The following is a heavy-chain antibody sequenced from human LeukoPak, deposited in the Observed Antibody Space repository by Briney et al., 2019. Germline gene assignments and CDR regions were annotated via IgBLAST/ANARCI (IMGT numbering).Heavy chain of an antibody. V-gene: IGHV4-31*03. Sequence: PAQTLSLTCTVSGGSISSGGYFWTWIRQHPGKGLEWIGYIYYSGSTYYNPSLKSRVTISVDTSKNKFSLKLSSVTAADTAVYYCARESGDSSGYTFDYWGQGTLVTVS. CDR2: IYYSGST. J-gene: IGHJ4*02. CDR3: ARESGDSSGYTFDY. D-gene: IGHD3-22*01. CDR1: GGSISSGGYF.